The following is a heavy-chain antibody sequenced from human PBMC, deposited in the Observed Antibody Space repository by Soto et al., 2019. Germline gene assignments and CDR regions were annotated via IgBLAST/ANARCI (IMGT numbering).Heavy chain of an antibody. Sequence: GSLRLSCAASGFTFSSYSMNWVRQAPGKGLEWVSSISSSSSYIYYADSAKGRFTISRDNAKNSLYLQMNSLRAEDTAVYYCARDSYCSSTSCYSAERFDPWGQGTLVTVSS. CDR2: ISSSSSYI. V-gene: IGHV3-21*01. J-gene: IGHJ5*02. CDR3: ARDSYCSSTSCYSAERFDP. CDR1: GFTFSSYS. D-gene: IGHD2-2*02.